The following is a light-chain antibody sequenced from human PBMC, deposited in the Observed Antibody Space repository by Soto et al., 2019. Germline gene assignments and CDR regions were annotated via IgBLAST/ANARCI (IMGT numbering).Light chain of an antibody. V-gene: IGKV1-5*03. CDR1: QSILTW. CDR3: QQYDSYPWT. Sequence: DIQLTQSPSTLSASVGDRVTITCRASQSILTWLAWYQQKPGKAPKLLMYKASSLESGVPSRLSGSASGTEFTLAISSLQPDDFATYYCQQYDSYPWTFGQGTKVEIK. CDR2: KAS. J-gene: IGKJ1*01.